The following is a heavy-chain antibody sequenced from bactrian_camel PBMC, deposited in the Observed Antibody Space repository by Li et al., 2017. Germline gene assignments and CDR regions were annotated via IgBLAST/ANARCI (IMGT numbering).Heavy chain of an antibody. CDR2: IGVGSGRT. CDR1: SPSGYFTC. D-gene: IGHD5*01. CDR3: AAGYGNASPTY. V-gene: IGHV3S63*01. Sequence: VQLVESGGGSVQAGGSLRLSCAVSSPSGYFTCMAWFRQAPGKQREAVASIGVGSGRTYYADSVKGRFTVSQDKVKNTFYLQMNDLKPEDTAMYYCAAGYGNASPTYWGQGTQVTVS. J-gene: IGHJ4*01.